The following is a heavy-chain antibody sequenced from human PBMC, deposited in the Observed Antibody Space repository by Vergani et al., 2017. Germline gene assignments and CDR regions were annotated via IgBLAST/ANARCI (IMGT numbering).Heavy chain of an antibody. CDR3: ARLIAAAGLFFDP. Sequence: VQLVESGGGVVQPGRSLRLSCAASGFTFSSYGMHWVRQAPGKGLEWVANIKQDGSEKYYVDSVKGRFTISRDNAKNSLYLQMNSLRAEDTAVYYCARLIAAAGLFFDPWGQGTLVTVSS. D-gene: IGHD6-13*01. V-gene: IGHV3-7*01. CDR2: IKQDGSEK. CDR1: GFTFSSYG. J-gene: IGHJ5*02.